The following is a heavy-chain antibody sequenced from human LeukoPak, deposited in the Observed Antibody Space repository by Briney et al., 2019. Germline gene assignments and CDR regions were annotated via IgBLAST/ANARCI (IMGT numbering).Heavy chain of an antibody. V-gene: IGHV3-30*01. CDR1: GLTFSSYA. J-gene: IGHJ4*02. CDR2: IGHDGNNK. D-gene: IGHD3-16*01. CDR3: AKALFGGRHRQGDFDY. Sequence: PGGSLRLSCAASGLTFSSYAMHWVRQAPGKGLEWVTLIGHDGNNKYYADSVKGRFTISRDNSKNTLFLQLNSLRPEDAAMYYCAKALFGGRHRQGDFDYWGQGTLVTISS.